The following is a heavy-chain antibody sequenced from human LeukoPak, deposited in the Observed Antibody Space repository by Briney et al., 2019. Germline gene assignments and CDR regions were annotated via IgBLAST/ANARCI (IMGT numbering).Heavy chain of an antibody. CDR2: INPSGGIT. V-gene: IGHV1-46*01. CDR3: ARFYYYDSSGYPPYYYYYGMDV. Sequence: ASVKVSCKTSGYTFTSYYMHWVRQAPGQGLEWMGIINPSGGITSYAQKFQGRVTMTRDTSTSTVYMELSSLRSEDTAVYYCARFYYYDSSGYPPYYYYYGMDVWGQGTTVTVSS. J-gene: IGHJ6*02. D-gene: IGHD3-22*01. CDR1: GYTFTSYY.